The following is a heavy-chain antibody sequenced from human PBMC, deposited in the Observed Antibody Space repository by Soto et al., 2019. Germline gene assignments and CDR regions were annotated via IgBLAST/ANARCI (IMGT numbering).Heavy chain of an antibody. V-gene: IGHV1-3*01. CDR2: INAGNGNT. Sequence: QVQLVQSGAEVKKPGASVKVSCKASGYTFTSYAMHWVRQAPGQRLEWMGWINAGNGNTKYSQKFQGRVTITRDTSASTAYMELSSLRSEDKAVYYCARAASAGGYFDYWGQGTLVTVSS. D-gene: IGHD3-10*01. J-gene: IGHJ4*02. CDR1: GYTFTSYA. CDR3: ARAASAGGYFDY.